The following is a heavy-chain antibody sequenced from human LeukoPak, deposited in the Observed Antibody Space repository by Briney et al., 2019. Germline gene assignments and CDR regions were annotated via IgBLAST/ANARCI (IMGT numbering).Heavy chain of an antibody. CDR3: ARSSSLALSDAFDI. CDR1: GYTFTSYD. V-gene: IGHV1-8*03. D-gene: IGHD6-6*01. J-gene: IGHJ3*02. Sequence: ASVKVSCKASGYTFTSYDINWVRQATGQGLEWMGWMNPNSGNTGYAQKFQGRVTITRNTSISTAYMELSSLRSEDTAVYYCARSSSLALSDAFDIWGQGTMVTVSS. CDR2: MNPNSGNT.